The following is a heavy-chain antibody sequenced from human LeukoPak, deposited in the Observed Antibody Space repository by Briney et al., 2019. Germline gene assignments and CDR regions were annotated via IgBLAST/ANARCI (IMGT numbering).Heavy chain of an antibody. V-gene: IGHV1-46*01. CDR3: ARGPRGQQLVPTHFDP. Sequence: GASVKVSCKASGYTFTGYYIHWVRQAPGQGLEWMGIINPSGGSTSYAQKFQGRVTMTRDTSTSTVYMELSSLRSEDTAVYYCARGPRGQQLVPTHFDPWGQGTLVTVSS. CDR1: GYTFTGYY. D-gene: IGHD6-13*01. J-gene: IGHJ5*02. CDR2: INPSGGST.